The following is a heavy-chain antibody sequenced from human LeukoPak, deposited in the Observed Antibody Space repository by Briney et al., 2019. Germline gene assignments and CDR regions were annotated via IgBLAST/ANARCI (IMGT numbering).Heavy chain of an antibody. J-gene: IGHJ4*02. CDR3: ARDPGSSAFDS. V-gene: IGHV3-7*01. D-gene: IGHD5/OR15-5a*01. CDR2: INQAGSVR. CDR1: GFTYSSYW. Sequence: GGSLRLSCAASGFTYSSYWMSWVRQTPETGLEFVANINQAGSVRNYVDSVKGRFTISRDNAEKSLHLQMNSLRADDTAVYYCARDPGSSAFDSWGQGTLVTASS.